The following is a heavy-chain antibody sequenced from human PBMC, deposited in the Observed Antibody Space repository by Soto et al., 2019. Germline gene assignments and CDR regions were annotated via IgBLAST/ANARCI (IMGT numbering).Heavy chain of an antibody. D-gene: IGHD6-13*01. J-gene: IGHJ5*02. CDR3: AGTEFGIAAAGPTGDWFDP. V-gene: IGHV3-21*01. CDR1: GFTFSSYS. Sequence: GALRLSCAASGFTFSSYSMNWVRQAPGKGLEWVSSISSSSSYIYYADSVKGRFTISRDNSKNSLYLQMNSLRAEDTAVYYCAGTEFGIAAAGPTGDWFDPWGQGTLVTVSS. CDR2: ISSSSSYI.